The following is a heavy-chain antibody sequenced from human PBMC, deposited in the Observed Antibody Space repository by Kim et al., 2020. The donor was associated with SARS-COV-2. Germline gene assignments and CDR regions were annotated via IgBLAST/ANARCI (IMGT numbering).Heavy chain of an antibody. CDR3: ARVRGTVTTSRFGMDV. V-gene: IGHV3-33*01. CDR2: ISYDGSNK. Sequence: GGSLRLSCAASGFTFSSYGMHWVRQAPGKGLEWVAVISYDGSNKYYADSVKGRFTISRDNSKNTLYLQMNSLRAEDTAVYYCARVRGTVTTSRFGMDVWGQGTTVTVSS. D-gene: IGHD4-17*01. CDR1: GFTFSSYG. J-gene: IGHJ6*02.